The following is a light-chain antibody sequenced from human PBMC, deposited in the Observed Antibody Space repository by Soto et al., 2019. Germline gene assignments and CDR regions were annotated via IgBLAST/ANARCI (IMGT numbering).Light chain of an antibody. CDR3: QQYGSSQWT. J-gene: IGKJ1*01. V-gene: IGKV3-20*01. Sequence: EIVLTQSPGTLSLSPGERATLSCRASQSVSSDYLAWYQQKPGQAPRLLIYGASSRATGIPDRFSGSGSGTDFNLNISRLEPEDFAVYYCQQYGSSQWTFGRGTKVEI. CDR2: GAS. CDR1: QSVSSDY.